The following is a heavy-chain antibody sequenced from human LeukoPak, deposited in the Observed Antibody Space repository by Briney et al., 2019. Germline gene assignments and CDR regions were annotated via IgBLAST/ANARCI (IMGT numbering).Heavy chain of an antibody. CDR1: GGSTSSYY. D-gene: IGHD2-15*01. CDR3: ARDARYCSGGSCYPGWFDT. Sequence: PSETLSLTCTVSGGSTSSYYWSWIRQPPGKGLEWIGYIYYSGSTNYNPSLKSRVTISVGTSKNQFSLKLSSVTAADTAVYYCARDARYCSGGSCYPGWFDTWGQGTLVTVSS. J-gene: IGHJ5*02. V-gene: IGHV4-59*01. CDR2: IYYSGST.